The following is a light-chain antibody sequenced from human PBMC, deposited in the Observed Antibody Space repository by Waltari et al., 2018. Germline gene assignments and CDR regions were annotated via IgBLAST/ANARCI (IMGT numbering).Light chain of an antibody. Sequence: EIVMTQSPATLSVSPGERATLSCRASQSVRNNLAWYQQKPGQAPRLLIYGASTRASGVPARFSGSGSGTELTLTISNLQSEDSAVYYCQHYNNWPLTFGQGTKVEIK. CDR2: GAS. V-gene: IGKV3-15*01. CDR3: QHYNNWPLT. CDR1: QSVRNN. J-gene: IGKJ1*01.